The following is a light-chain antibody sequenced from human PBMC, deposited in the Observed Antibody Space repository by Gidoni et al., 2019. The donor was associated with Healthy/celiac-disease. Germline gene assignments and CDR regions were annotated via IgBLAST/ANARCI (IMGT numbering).Light chain of an antibody. CDR2: AAS. CDR3: QPSYRTPFT. CDR1: PSISSY. V-gene: IGKV1-39*01. Sequence: DIQMTKSPSSLSASVGDRVTLTCRASPSISSYSNWSQQKQGKAPKLLIYAASSLQGGVPSRFSGRVSGTDFTLTLSSLQPEDFATSYCQPSYRTPFTFGGVTKVEIK. J-gene: IGKJ4*01.